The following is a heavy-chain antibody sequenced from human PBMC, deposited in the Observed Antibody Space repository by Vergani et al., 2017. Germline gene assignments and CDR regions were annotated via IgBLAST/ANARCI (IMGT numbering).Heavy chain of an antibody. CDR3: ARDLTYNWNSVLGY. CDR1: GFTFSSYA. V-gene: IGHV3-30-3*01. CDR2: ISYDGSNK. Sequence: QVQLVESGGGVVQPGRSLRLSCAASGFTFSSYAMHWVRQAPGKGLEWVAVISYDGSNKYYADSVKGRFTISRDNSKNTLYLQMNSLRAEDTAVYYCARDLTYNWNSVLGYWGQGTLVTVSS. J-gene: IGHJ4*02. D-gene: IGHD1-7*01.